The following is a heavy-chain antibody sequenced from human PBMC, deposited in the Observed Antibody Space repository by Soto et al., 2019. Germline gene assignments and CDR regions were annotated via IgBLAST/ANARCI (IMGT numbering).Heavy chain of an antibody. D-gene: IGHD3-3*01. CDR1: GFTFSSYA. Sequence: GGSLRLSCAASGFTFSSYAMHWVRQAPGKGLEWVAVISYDGSNKYYADSVKGRFTISRDNSKNTLYLQMNSLRAEDTAVYYCARDPLRFLEWLFANYGMDVWGQGTTVTVSS. J-gene: IGHJ6*02. V-gene: IGHV3-30-3*01. CDR2: ISYDGSNK. CDR3: ARDPLRFLEWLFANYGMDV.